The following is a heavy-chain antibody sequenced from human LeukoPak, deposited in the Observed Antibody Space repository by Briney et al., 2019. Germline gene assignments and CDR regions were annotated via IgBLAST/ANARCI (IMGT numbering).Heavy chain of an antibody. Sequence: PGGSLRLSCAVSGFIFDDYAMHWVRQAPGKGLEWVSGITWGRDNLAYAASVKGRFTISRDNSKNTLYLQMNSLRAEDTAVYYCARGGRTIFGVVKQPKPFDPWGQGTLVTVSS. CDR3: ARGGRTIFGVVKQPKPFDP. CDR1: GFIFDDYA. D-gene: IGHD3-3*01. V-gene: IGHV3-9*01. CDR2: ITWGRDNL. J-gene: IGHJ5*02.